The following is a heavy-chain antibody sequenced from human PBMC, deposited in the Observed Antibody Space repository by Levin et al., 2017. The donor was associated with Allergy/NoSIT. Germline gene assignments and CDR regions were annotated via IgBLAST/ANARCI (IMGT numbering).Heavy chain of an antibody. J-gene: IGHJ4*02. CDR1: GYSFTSYW. CDR2: IYPGDSDT. V-gene: IGHV5-51*01. D-gene: IGHD2-8*02. Sequence: PGGSLRLSCKGSGYSFTSYWIGWVRQMPGKGLEWMGIIYPGDSDTRYSPSFQGQVTISADKSISTAYLQWSSLKASDTAMYYCARPLRYCTGGVCREEGGFDYWGQGTLVTVSS. CDR3: ARPLRYCTGGVCREEGGFDY.